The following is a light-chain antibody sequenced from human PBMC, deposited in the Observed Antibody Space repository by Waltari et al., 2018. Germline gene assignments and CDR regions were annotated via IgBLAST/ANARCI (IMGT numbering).Light chain of an antibody. CDR1: QSVLSSFNNKNN. Sequence: DIVMTQSPDSLAVSLGESATINCKSSQSVLSSFNNKNNLPWYQQKPGQPHKLPIYWASTREAGVPDRFSGSGSGTDFTLTINSLQAEDVALYYCQQYYSTPLTFGGGTKVEIK. CDR3: QQYYSTPLT. V-gene: IGKV4-1*01. CDR2: WAS. J-gene: IGKJ4*01.